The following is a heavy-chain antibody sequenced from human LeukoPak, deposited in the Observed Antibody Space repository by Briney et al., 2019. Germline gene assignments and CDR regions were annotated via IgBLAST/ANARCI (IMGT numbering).Heavy chain of an antibody. CDR2: ISGSGGST. D-gene: IGHD3-10*01. V-gene: IGHV3-23*01. Sequence: GGSLRLSCAASGFTFSSYAMSWVRQAPGKGLEWASAISGSGGSTYYADSVKGRFTISRDNSKNTLYLQMNSLRAEDTAVYYCAKGHVLLWFGESLWGQGTLVTVSS. CDR1: GFTFSSYA. J-gene: IGHJ4*02. CDR3: AKGHVLLWFGESL.